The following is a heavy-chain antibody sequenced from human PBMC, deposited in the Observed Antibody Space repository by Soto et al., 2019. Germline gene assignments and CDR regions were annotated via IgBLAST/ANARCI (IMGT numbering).Heavy chain of an antibody. CDR3: LMSVGY. CDR2: INHSGST. D-gene: IGHD2-8*01. V-gene: IGHV4-34*01. J-gene: IGHJ4*02. CDR1: GGSFSGYY. Sequence: SETLSLTCAVYGGSFSGYYWSWIRQPPGKGLEWIGEINHSGSTNYNPSLKSRVTISVDTSKNQFSLKLSSVTAADTAVYYCLMSVGYWGQGTLVTVSS.